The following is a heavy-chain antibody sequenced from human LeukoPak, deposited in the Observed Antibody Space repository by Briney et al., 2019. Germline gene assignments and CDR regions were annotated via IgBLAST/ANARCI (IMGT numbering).Heavy chain of an antibody. D-gene: IGHD6-19*01. Sequence: GGSLRLSCAASGFTFSSYDMHWVRQATGEGLEWVSAIGTAGDTYYPGSVKGRFTISRENAKNSLYLQMNSLRAGDTAVYYCARGGSVALPPNYGMDVWGQGTTVTVSS. V-gene: IGHV3-13*01. CDR1: GFTFSSYD. CDR3: ARGGSVALPPNYGMDV. CDR2: IGTAGDT. J-gene: IGHJ6*02.